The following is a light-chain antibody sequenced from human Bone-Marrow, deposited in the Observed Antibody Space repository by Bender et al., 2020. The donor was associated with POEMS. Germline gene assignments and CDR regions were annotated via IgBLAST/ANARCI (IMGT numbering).Light chain of an antibody. CDR2: NNE. CDR3: QSYDISLSGWV. J-gene: IGLJ3*02. Sequence: QSVLTQPPSVSGAPGQTVTISCTGTSSNMGAGYGVNWYQQLPGTAPKLLIYNNENRPSGGPDRSSGSKSGTSASLAITGLQAEDEADYYCQSYDISLSGWVFGGGTKLTAL. CDR1: SSNMGAGYG. V-gene: IGLV1-40*01.